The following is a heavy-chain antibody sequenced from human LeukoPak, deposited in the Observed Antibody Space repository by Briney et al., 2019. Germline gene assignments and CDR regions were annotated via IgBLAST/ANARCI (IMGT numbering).Heavy chain of an antibody. V-gene: IGHV4-59*08. J-gene: IGHJ4*02. CDR1: GGSISSYY. CDR2: IYYSGST. CDR3: ARGRYCSSTSCPYYFGY. Sequence: SETPSLTCTVSGGSISSYYWSWIRQPPGKGLEWIGYIYYSGSTNYNPSLKSRVTISVDTSKNQFSLKLSSVTAADTAVYYCARGRYCSSTSCPYYFGYWGQGTLVTVSS. D-gene: IGHD2-2*01.